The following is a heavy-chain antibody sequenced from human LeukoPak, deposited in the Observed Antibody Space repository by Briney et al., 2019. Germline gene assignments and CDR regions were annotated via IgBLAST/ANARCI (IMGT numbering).Heavy chain of an antibody. Sequence: GGSLRLSCAASGFTFSSYAMHWVRQAPGQGLEWMGIINPSGGSTSYAQKFQGRVTMTRDTSTSTVYMELSSLRSEDTAVYYCARDGEVGPLGAAGGDAFDIWGQGTMVTVSS. CDR3: ARDGEVGPLGAAGGDAFDI. V-gene: IGHV1-46*01. CDR1: GFTFSSYA. D-gene: IGHD6-25*01. CDR2: INPSGGST. J-gene: IGHJ3*02.